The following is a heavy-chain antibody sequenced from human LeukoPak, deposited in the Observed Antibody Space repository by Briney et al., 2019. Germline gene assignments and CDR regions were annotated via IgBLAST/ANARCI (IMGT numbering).Heavy chain of an antibody. CDR1: GFTFSSYA. J-gene: IGHJ4*02. V-gene: IGHV3-7*04. Sequence: GGSLRLSCAASGFTFSSYAMSWVRQAPGKGLEWVANIKHDGTETNYVDSVKGRFTISRDNAKKSLYLQMNSLRAEDSAVYYCATDRDGYRKNWYRFHYWGQGTRVAVSS. D-gene: IGHD5-24*01. CDR3: ATDRDGYRKNWYRFHY. CDR2: IKHDGTET.